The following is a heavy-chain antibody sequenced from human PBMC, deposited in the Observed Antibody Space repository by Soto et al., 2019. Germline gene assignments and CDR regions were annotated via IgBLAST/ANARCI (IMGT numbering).Heavy chain of an antibody. V-gene: IGHV3-30*18. Sequence: QVQLVESGGGVVQPGRSLRLSCAASGFTFSSDGMHWVRQAPGKGLEWVAVISYDGSNKYYADSVKGRFTISRDNSKNTLYLQMNSLRAEDTAVYYCAKDQGTEDYFDYWGQGTLVTVSS. D-gene: IGHD2-21*02. CDR1: GFTFSSDG. CDR2: ISYDGSNK. CDR3: AKDQGTEDYFDY. J-gene: IGHJ4*02.